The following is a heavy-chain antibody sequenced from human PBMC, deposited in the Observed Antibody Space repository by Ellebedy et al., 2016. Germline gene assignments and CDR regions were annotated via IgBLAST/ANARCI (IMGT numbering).Heavy chain of an antibody. CDR3: AREVDTPLVYYFDY. CDR2: IIYDGSST. J-gene: IGHJ4*02. V-gene: IGHV3-74*01. D-gene: IGHD5-18*01. CDR1: GFTFNSYW. Sequence: GGSLRLXXAASGFTFNSYWMHWVRQAPGKGLVWVSGIIYDGSSTRYADSVKGRFTISRDDAKNTLYLQMNSLRAEDTAVYYCAREVDTPLVYYFDYWGRGTLVTVSS.